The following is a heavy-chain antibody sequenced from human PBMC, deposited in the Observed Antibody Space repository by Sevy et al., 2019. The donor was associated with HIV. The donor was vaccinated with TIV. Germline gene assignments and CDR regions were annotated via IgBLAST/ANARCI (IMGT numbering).Heavy chain of an antibody. V-gene: IGHV3-23*01. CDR2: ISDSGDST. J-gene: IGHJ3*02. CDR3: AKDQAYDILTGYYAFDI. D-gene: IGHD3-9*01. Sequence: GGSLRLSCAASGFTFSSYAMNWVRQAPGKGLEWVSGISDSGDSTHYEDSVKGRFTISRDNSKNTLYLQMNSLRAEDTAVYYCAKDQAYDILTGYYAFDIWGQGTMVTVSS. CDR1: GFTFSSYA.